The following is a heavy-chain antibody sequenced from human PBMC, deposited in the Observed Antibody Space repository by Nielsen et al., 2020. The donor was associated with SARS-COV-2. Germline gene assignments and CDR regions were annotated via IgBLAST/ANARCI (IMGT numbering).Heavy chain of an antibody. CDR1: GFTISRYA. CDR3: TRTWIQHYYYYGMDV. CDR2: ITGSGAAT. Sequence: GESLKISCAASGFTISRYAMTWVRQAPGKGLEWVSAITGSGAATYYADSVKGRFTISRDDSKNTAYLQMNSLKTEDTAVYYCTRTWIQHYYYYGMDVWGQGTTVTVSS. D-gene: IGHD5-18*01. V-gene: IGHV3-23*01. J-gene: IGHJ6*02.